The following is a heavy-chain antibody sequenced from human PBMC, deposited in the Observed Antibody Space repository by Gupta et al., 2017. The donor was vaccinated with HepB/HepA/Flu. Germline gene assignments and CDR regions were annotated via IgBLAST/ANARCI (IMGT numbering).Heavy chain of an antibody. CDR2: ISGSGDSS. V-gene: IGHV3-23*01. J-gene: IGHJ4*02. CDR1: AFTFNTYV. D-gene: IGHD2-8*01. Sequence: DVQLLESGGGLVQPGGSLRLSCAGSAFTFNTYVISWVRRAPGKGLEWVSIISGSGDSSIYADSVKGRFTISRDNSKNILYLQMNSLRAEDTARYYCTKERYCTTSTCPFDYWGQGTLVTVSS. CDR3: TKERYCTTSTCPFDY.